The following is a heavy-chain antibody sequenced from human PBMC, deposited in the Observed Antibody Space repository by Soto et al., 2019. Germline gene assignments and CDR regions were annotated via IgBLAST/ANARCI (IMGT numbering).Heavy chain of an antibody. CDR1: GFTFSSYA. V-gene: IGHV3-23*01. Sequence: PGGSLRLSCAASGFTFSSYAMSWVRQAPGKGLEWVSAISGSGGSTYYADSVKGRFTISRDNSKNTLYLQMNSLRAENTAVYYCAKPLRSPRYYDSSKDDFDILCQGTMVTVSS. CDR3: AKPLRSPRYYDSSKDDFDI. D-gene: IGHD3-22*01. CDR2: ISGSGGST. J-gene: IGHJ3*02.